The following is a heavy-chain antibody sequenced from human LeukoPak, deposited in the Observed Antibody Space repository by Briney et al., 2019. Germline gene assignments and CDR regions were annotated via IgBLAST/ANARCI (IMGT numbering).Heavy chain of an antibody. Sequence: SVKVSCRASGGTFSSYAISWVRQAPGQGLEWMGGIIPIFGTANYAQKFQGRVTITADESTSTAYMELSSLRSEDTAVYYCARGSESQLLLFDYWGQGTLVTVSS. J-gene: IGHJ4*02. CDR1: GGTFSSYA. V-gene: IGHV1-69*01. CDR2: IIPIFGTA. CDR3: ARGSESQLLLFDY. D-gene: IGHD2-15*01.